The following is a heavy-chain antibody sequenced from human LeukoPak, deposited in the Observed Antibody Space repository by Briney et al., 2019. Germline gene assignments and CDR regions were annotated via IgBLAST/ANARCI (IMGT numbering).Heavy chain of an antibody. D-gene: IGHD3-3*01. CDR3: ARVGAIFGVVIVEQGADY. CDR2: ISYDGSNK. V-gene: IGHV3-30-3*01. J-gene: IGHJ4*02. CDR1: GFSFSSYA. Sequence: GRSLRLSCAASGFSFSSYAMHWVREAPGKGLEWVAVISYDGSNKYYADSVKGRFTISRDNSKNTLYLQMNSLRAEDTAVYYCARVGAIFGVVIVEQGADYWGQGTLVTVSS.